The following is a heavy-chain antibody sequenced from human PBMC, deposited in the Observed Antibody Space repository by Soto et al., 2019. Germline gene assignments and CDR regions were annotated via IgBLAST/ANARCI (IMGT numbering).Heavy chain of an antibody. J-gene: IGHJ3*02. CDR3: AKDLGYYDSSGYSHDAFDI. Sequence: GGSLRLSCAASGFTFSSYGMHWVRQAPGKGLEWVAVISYDGSNKYYADSVKGRFTISRDNSKNTLYLQMNSLRAEDTAVYYCAKDLGYYDSSGYSHDAFDIWGQGTMVTVSS. V-gene: IGHV3-30*18. D-gene: IGHD3-22*01. CDR2: ISYDGSNK. CDR1: GFTFSSYG.